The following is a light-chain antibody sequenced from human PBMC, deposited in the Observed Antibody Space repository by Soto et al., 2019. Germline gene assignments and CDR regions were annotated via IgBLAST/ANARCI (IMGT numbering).Light chain of an antibody. CDR1: QTVTSC. V-gene: IGKV3D-15*01. CDR3: QHYNNWPYT. J-gene: IGKJ2*01. Sequence: EIKLTQSPGTLSLSIGERATLSCRASQTVTSCLAWYQQKPGKAPRLLIYGAFNMATGIPSRFSGSGSGTEFTLTISSLQSEDFAVYYCQHYNNWPYTFGQRSNVDIK. CDR2: GAF.